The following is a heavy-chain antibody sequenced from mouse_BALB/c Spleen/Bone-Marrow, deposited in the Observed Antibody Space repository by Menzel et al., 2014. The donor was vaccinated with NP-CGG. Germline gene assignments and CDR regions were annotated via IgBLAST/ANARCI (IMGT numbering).Heavy chain of an antibody. J-gene: IGHJ3*01. CDR2: ISGGGSYT. D-gene: IGHD2-4*01. CDR3: ARHAYYDQTEVSFVY. Sequence: EVQLVESGGGLVKSGGSLKLSCAASGFSFNSYGMSWVRQTPEKRLEWVATISGGGSYTFYPDSVKGRFTISRDNAKNNLYLQLSSLRSEDRALYYCARHAYYDQTEVSFVYWGQGTLVTVSA. CDR1: GFSFNSYG. V-gene: IGHV5-9-2*01.